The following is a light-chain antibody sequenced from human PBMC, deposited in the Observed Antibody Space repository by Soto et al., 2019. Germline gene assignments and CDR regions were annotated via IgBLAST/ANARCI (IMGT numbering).Light chain of an antibody. CDR1: QSISSW. CDR3: QQSYSTPPWT. Sequence: DIQMTQSPSTLSASVGDRVIITCRASQSISSWLAWYQQKPGKAPKLLIYAASNLQSGVPSRFSGSGSGTDFTLTISSLQPEDFATYFCQQSYSTPPWTFGQGTKVDIK. J-gene: IGKJ1*01. CDR2: AAS. V-gene: IGKV1-39*01.